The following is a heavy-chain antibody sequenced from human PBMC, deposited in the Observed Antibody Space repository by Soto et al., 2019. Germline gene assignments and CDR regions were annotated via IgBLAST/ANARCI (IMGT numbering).Heavy chain of an antibody. D-gene: IGHD2-15*01. Sequence: DTLSLTCSVSGYSVTSSDYYWAWIRQPPGKGLEWIGSMFYSGLTYYNPSLKSRVTLSVDTSKNQFSVRLNSVTAADTAVYYCAPLSVSLSGPYGIHVWGQGTTVTVSS. CDR2: MFYSGLT. V-gene: IGHV4-39*01. CDR3: APLSVSLSGPYGIHV. CDR1: GYSVTSSDYY. J-gene: IGHJ6*02.